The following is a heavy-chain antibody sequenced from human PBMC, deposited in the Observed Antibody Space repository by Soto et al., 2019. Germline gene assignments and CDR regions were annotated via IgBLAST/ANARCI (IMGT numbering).Heavy chain of an antibody. V-gene: IGHV4-39*02. D-gene: IGHD6-19*01. CDR2: IDDSGKV. CDR1: GGSISGSAYH. Sequence: SETLSLTCTVSGGSISGSAYHRGWIRQPPGKGLEWIGSIDDSGKVYYNPSLTGRATLLVDTSKNRFSLNLNSVTAADTAVYYCAIPPPIEVAGPDYWGQGTLVPVSS. CDR3: AIPPPIEVAGPDY. J-gene: IGHJ4*02.